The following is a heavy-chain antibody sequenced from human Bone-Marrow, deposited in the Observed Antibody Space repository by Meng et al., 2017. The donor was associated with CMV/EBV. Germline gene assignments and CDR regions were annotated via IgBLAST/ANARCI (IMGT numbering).Heavy chain of an antibody. CDR1: GYSISSGYY. V-gene: IGHV4-38-2*02. CDR2: IYHSGST. D-gene: IGHD2-15*01. J-gene: IGHJ4*02. CDR3: ARGGGSSDY. Sequence: SETLSLTCTVSGYSISSGYYWGWIRQPPGKGLEWIGSIYHSGSTYYNPSLKSRVTISVDTSKNQFSLKLSSVTAADTAVYYCARGGGSSDYWGQGTRVTVSS.